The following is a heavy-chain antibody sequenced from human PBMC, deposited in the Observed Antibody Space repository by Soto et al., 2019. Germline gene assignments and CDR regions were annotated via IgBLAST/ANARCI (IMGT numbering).Heavy chain of an antibody. D-gene: IGHD3-10*01. CDR2: VYYSGST. CDR3: AGSGSSPYYYYYGMDV. Sequence: PSETLSLTCTVSGVSLSTSYWSWIRQPPGKGLEWIGYVYYSGSTNYSPSLKSRVTMSVDTSKNQFSLKLSSVTAADTAVYYCAGSGSSPYYYYYGMDVWGQGTTVTVSS. CDR1: GVSLSTSY. V-gene: IGHV4-59*01. J-gene: IGHJ6*02.